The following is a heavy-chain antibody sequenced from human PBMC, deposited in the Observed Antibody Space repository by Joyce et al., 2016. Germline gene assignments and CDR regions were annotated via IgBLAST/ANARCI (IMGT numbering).Heavy chain of an antibody. D-gene: IGHD4-11*01. V-gene: IGHV3-15*01. CDR2: VKSKADGGTE. J-gene: IGHJ3*01. CDR3: ATYNNKNAIYY. Sequence: DVQLVESGGGFVKPGGSLRLSCAASGLSFTDIWMTWVRQAPGKGLEWVGRVKSKADGGTEEYAAPVKGRFTISRDDSKQMLYLQMNSLKTEDTAVYYCATYNNKNAIYYWGQGIIVTVSS. CDR1: GLSFTDIW.